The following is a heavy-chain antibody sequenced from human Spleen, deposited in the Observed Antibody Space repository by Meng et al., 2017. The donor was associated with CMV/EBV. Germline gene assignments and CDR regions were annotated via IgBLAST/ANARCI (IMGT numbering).Heavy chain of an antibody. D-gene: IGHD3-22*01. CDR1: GFTVSSNY. J-gene: IGHJ4*02. Sequence: GESLKISCAASGFTVSSNYMSWVRQAPGRGLEWVSMIYSDGTTHYADSVKGRFTISRDNSKNTLYLQMNSLRVEDTAVYFCAKDAARQYYDSSGYYFDYWGLGTLVTVSS. V-gene: IGHV3-66*01. CDR3: AKDAARQYYDSSGYYFDY. CDR2: IYSDGTT.